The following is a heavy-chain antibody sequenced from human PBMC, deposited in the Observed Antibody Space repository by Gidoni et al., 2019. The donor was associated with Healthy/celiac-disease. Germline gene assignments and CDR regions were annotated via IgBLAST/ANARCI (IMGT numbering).Heavy chain of an antibody. CDR2: ISSSSSYI. D-gene: IGHD3-10*01. CDR1: GFTFSSYS. V-gene: IGHV3-21*01. Sequence: EVQLVESGGGLVKPGGSLSPSCAASGFTFSSYSMTWVRQAPGKGLEWVSSISSSSSYIYYADSVKGRFTISRDNAKNSLYRQMNSLRAEDTAVYYCARVFRMRRITMVRGAGDYYGMDVWGQGTTVTVSS. J-gene: IGHJ6*02. CDR3: ARVFRMRRITMVRGAGDYYGMDV.